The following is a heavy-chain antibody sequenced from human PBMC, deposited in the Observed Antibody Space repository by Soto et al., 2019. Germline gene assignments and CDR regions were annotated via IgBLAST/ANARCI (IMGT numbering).Heavy chain of an antibody. V-gene: IGHV1-69*12. CDR2: IIPIFGTA. Sequence: QVQLVQSGAEVKKPGSSVKVSFKASGGTFSSYAISWVRQAPGPGLEWMGGIIPIFGTANYAQKLQGSVTITADESTSTVYMELSSLRSEDTAVYYCARLTVGASYYYGMDVWGHGTTFTVSS. J-gene: IGHJ6*02. CDR3: ARLTVGASYYYGMDV. D-gene: IGHD1-26*01. CDR1: GGTFSSYA.